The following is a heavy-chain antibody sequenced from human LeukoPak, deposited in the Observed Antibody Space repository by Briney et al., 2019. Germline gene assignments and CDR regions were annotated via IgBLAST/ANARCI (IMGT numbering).Heavy chain of an antibody. V-gene: IGHV5-10-1*01. CDR2: IDPSDSYT. CDR3: ARHPEQSSGY. J-gene: IGHJ4*02. CDR1: GYIFTTHG. D-gene: IGHD6-19*01. Sequence: GESLKISCKGSGYIFTTHGISWVRQMPGKGLEWMGRIDPSDSYTNYSPSFQGHVTISADKSISTAYLQWSSLKASDTAMYYCARHPEQSSGYWGQGTLVTVSS.